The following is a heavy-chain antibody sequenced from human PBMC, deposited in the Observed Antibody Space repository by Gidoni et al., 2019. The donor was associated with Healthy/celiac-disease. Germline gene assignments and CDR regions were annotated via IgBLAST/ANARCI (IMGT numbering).Heavy chain of an antibody. CDR3: ARMGNQLLFKDYYYMDV. J-gene: IGHJ6*03. CDR2: IYYSGST. D-gene: IGHD2-2*01. CDR1: GGSISSGGYY. Sequence: QVQLQESGPGLVKPSQTLSLTCPVSGGSISSGGYYWSLIRQHPGKGLEWIGYIYYSGSTYYNPSLKSRVTISVDTSKNQFSLKLSSVTAADTAVYYCARMGNQLLFKDYYYMDVWGKGTTVTVSS. V-gene: IGHV4-31*03.